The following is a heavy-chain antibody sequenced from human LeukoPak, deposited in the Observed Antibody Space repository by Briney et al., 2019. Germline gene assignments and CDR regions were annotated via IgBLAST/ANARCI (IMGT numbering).Heavy chain of an antibody. Sequence: GGSLRLSCAASGFTFSSYAMSWVRQAPGKGLEWVSAISGSGGSTYYADSVKGRFTTSRDNSKNTLYLQMNSLRAEDTAVYYCAKGRVRFGDPYYFDYWGQGTLVTVSS. CDR3: AKGRVRFGDPYYFDY. D-gene: IGHD3-10*01. CDR1: GFTFSSYA. J-gene: IGHJ4*02. V-gene: IGHV3-23*01. CDR2: ISGSGGST.